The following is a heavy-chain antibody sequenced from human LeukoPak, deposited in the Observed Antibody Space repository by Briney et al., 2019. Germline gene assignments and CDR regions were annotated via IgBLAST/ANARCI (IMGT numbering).Heavy chain of an antibody. Sequence: SGGSLRLSCAASGFTFSSYAMSWARQAPGKGLEWVSAISGSGGSTYYADSVKGRFTISRDNSKNSLYLQMNTLRAEDSAVYYCAGGDSSGLDYWGQGTLVSVSS. CDR3: AGGDSSGLDY. J-gene: IGHJ4*02. CDR1: GFTFSSYA. CDR2: ISGSGGST. D-gene: IGHD6-19*01. V-gene: IGHV3-23*01.